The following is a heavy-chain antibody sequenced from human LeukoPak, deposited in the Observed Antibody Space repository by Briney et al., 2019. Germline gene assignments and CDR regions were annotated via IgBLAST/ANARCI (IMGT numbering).Heavy chain of an antibody. CDR2: IRYDGSNK. V-gene: IGHV3-30*02. CDR1: GFTFSSYG. D-gene: IGHD2-2*01. Sequence: GGSLRLSCAASGFTFSSYGMHWVRQAPGKGLEWVAFIRYDGSNKYYADSVKGRFTISRDNSKNTLYLQMNSLRAEDTAVYYCAKDELPQWYQLLQHRTGFDYWGQGTLVTVSS. J-gene: IGHJ4*02. CDR3: AKDELPQWYQLLQHRTGFDY.